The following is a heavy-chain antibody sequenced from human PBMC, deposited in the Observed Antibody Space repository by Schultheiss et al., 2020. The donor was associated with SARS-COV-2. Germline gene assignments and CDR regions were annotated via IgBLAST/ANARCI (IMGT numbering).Heavy chain of an antibody. Sequence: GESLKISCAASGFTFSSYAMHWVRQAPGKGLEWVANIKQDGSEKYYVDSVKGRFTISRDNAKNSLYLQMNSLRAEDTAVYYCARTGWNYYYMDVWGKGTTVTVSS. J-gene: IGHJ6*03. V-gene: IGHV3-7*01. CDR3: ARTGWNYYYMDV. CDR1: GFTFSSYA. D-gene: IGHD6-19*01. CDR2: IKQDGSEK.